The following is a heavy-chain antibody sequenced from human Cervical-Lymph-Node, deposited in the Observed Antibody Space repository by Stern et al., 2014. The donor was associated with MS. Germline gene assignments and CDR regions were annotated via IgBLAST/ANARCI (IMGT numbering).Heavy chain of an antibody. J-gene: IGHJ4*02. CDR1: GYTFTTYY. CDR2: INPSDGAT. V-gene: IGHV1-46*01. Sequence: VQLEESGAEVKKPGASVKVSCKASGYTFTTYYMHWVRQAPGQGLEWMGLINPSDGATSYAQKFKGRVTMTRDTPTSTVYMELSSLTSEDTAMYYCARGYSSSSRYYYFDYWGQGTLVTVSS. D-gene: IGHD6-6*01. CDR3: ARGYSSSSRYYYFDY.